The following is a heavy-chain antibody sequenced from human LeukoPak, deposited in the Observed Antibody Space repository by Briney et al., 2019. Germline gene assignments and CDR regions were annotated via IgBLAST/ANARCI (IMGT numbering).Heavy chain of an antibody. CDR2: IYYSGST. Sequence: PSETLSLTCTVSGGSISSSSDYWGWVRQPPGKGLEWIGSIYYSGSTYYNPSLKSRVTISVDTSKNQLSLKLSSVTAADTAVYYCARRTRGVLKYFQHWGQGTLVTVSS. CDR3: ARRTRGVLKYFQH. V-gene: IGHV4-39*07. D-gene: IGHD3-10*01. J-gene: IGHJ1*01. CDR1: GGSISSSSDY.